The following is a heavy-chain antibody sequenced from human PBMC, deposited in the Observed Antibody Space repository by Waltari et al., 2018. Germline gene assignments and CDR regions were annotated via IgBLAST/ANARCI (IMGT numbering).Heavy chain of an antibody. CDR3: ARVSTAAGTRGDYYYGMDV. V-gene: IGHV3-23*01. Sequence: EVQLLESGGGLVQPGGSLRLSCAASGFTFSSYAMSWVRQAPGKGLEWVAAISGSGGSTYYADSVKGRFTISRDNSKNTLYLQMNSLRAEDTAVYYCARVSTAAGTRGDYYYGMDVWGQGTTVTVSS. D-gene: IGHD6-13*01. CDR2: ISGSGGST. J-gene: IGHJ6*02. CDR1: GFTFSSYA.